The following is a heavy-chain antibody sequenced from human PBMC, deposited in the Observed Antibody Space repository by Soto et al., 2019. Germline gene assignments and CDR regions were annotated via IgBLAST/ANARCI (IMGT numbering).Heavy chain of an antibody. Sequence: KPSETLSLTCTVSGGSISSYYWSWIRQPPGKGLEWIGCIYYSGSTNYNPSLKSRVTISVDTSKNQFSLKLSSVTAADTAVYYCARDCGRFLECYGMDVWGQGTTVTVSS. D-gene: IGHD3-3*01. V-gene: IGHV4-59*01. CDR3: ARDCGRFLECYGMDV. J-gene: IGHJ6*02. CDR2: IYYSGST. CDR1: GGSISSYY.